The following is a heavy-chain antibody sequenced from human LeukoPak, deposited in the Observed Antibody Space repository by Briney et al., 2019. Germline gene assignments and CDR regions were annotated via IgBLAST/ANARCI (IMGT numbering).Heavy chain of an antibody. CDR3: TRGMIRGVQGP. V-gene: IGHV1-8*01. CDR1: GYTFSDYD. CDR2: MNPNSGNT. D-gene: IGHD3-10*01. J-gene: IGHJ5*02. Sequence: ASVKVSCKTSGYTFSDYDINWVRQATGQGLEWMGWMNPNSGNTGYAQKFHGRVTMTRDTSMRTAYMELSSLGSEDTAVYYCTRGMIRGVQGPWGQGTLVTVSS.